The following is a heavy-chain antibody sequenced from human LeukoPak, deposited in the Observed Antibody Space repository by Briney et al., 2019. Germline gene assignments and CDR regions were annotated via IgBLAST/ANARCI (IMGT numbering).Heavy chain of an antibody. J-gene: IGHJ4*02. Sequence: SETLSLTCTVSGGSISSSSYYWGWIRQPPGKGLEWIGSIYYSGSTYYNPSLKSRVTISVDTSKNQFSLKLSSVTAADTAVYYCAIFRVYDFWSGQYYFDYWTQGPLVTVSS. V-gene: IGHV4-39*01. D-gene: IGHD3-3*01. CDR2: IYYSGST. CDR3: AIFRVYDFWSGQYYFDY. CDR1: GGSISSSSYY.